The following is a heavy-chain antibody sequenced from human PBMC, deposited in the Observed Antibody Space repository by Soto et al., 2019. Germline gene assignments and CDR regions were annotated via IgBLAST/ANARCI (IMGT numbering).Heavy chain of an antibody. CDR1: GGTFSSYA. D-gene: IGHD3-10*01. CDR2: IIPIFGTA. V-gene: IGHV1-69*01. Sequence: QVQLVQSGAEVKKPGSSVKVSCKASGGTFSSYAISWVRQAPGQGLEWMGGIIPIFGTANYAQKFQGRVTITADESTSTAYMELSSLRSEDTAVYYCAKGVLAIWFGDLSPPPGLDYWGQGTLVTVSS. J-gene: IGHJ4*02. CDR3: AKGVLAIWFGDLSPPPGLDY.